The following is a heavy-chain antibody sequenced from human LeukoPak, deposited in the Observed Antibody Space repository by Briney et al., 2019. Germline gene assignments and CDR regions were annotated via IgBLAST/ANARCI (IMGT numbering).Heavy chain of an antibody. V-gene: IGHV1-2*02. Sequence: ASVKVSCTASGYTFTGHYMHWVRQAPGQGLEWMGWINPNSGVTNYAQKFQGRVTMTRDTSITTAYMQLSSLRSDDTAVYHCARGGPNYQDTSGYYHPCDYWGQGTLVTVSS. D-gene: IGHD3-22*01. CDR3: ARGGPNYQDTSGYYHPCDY. J-gene: IGHJ4*02. CDR2: INPNSGVT. CDR1: GYTFTGHY.